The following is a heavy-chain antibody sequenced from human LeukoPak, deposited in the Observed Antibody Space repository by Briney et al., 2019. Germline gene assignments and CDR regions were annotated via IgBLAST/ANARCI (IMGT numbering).Heavy chain of an antibody. J-gene: IGHJ4*02. Sequence: EEALKISCKGSGYSFTSYCIGWVRQMPGKGLEWMGIIYPGDSDTRYSPSFQGQVTISADKSISTAYLQWSSLKASDTAMYYCARGSRSWYFGYFDYWGQGTLVTVSS. D-gene: IGHD6-13*01. CDR3: ARGSRSWYFGYFDY. V-gene: IGHV5-51*01. CDR2: IYPGDSDT. CDR1: GYSFTSYC.